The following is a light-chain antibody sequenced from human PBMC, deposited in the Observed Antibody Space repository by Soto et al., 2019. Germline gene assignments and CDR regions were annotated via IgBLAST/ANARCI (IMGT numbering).Light chain of an antibody. CDR1: QGIRND. Sequence: AIQMTQSPSSLSASVGDRVTITCRASQGIRNDLAWYQQKPGKAPNLLIYAASTLQSGVPSRFSGSGSGTDFTLTISSLQPEDFATYYCLQDYNYPLTFGQGTRLEIK. CDR2: AAS. V-gene: IGKV1-6*01. J-gene: IGKJ5*01. CDR3: LQDYNYPLT.